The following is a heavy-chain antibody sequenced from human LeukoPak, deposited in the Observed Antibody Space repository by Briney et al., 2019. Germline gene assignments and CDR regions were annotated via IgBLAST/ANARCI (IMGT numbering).Heavy chain of an antibody. J-gene: IGHJ4*02. CDR2: IYYSGST. Sequence: KPSETLSLTCTVSGYSISSGYYWGWIRQPPGEGLEWIGSIYYSGSTYYNPSLKSRVTISVDTSKNQFSLKLSSVTAADTAVYYCARLRAVAGDYYFDYWGQGTLVTVSS. D-gene: IGHD6-19*01. CDR3: ARLRAVAGDYYFDY. CDR1: GYSISSGYY. V-gene: IGHV4-38-2*02.